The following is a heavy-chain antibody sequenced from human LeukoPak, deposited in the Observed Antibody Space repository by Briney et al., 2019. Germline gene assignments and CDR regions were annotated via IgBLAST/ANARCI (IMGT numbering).Heavy chain of an antibody. J-gene: IGHJ4*02. Sequence: GGSLRLSCAASGFTFSSYSMNWVRQAPGKGLEWVSSISSSSSYIYYADSVKGRFTISRDNAKNSLYLQMSSLRAEDTAVYYCARGVGIAVAGTYFDYWGQGTLVTVSS. CDR3: ARGVGIAVAGTYFDY. CDR2: ISSSSSYI. D-gene: IGHD6-19*01. V-gene: IGHV3-21*01. CDR1: GFTFSSYS.